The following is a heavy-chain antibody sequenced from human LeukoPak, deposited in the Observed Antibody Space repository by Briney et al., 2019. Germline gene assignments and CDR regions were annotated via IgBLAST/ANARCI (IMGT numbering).Heavy chain of an antibody. Sequence: PSETPSLTCTFSGASISTAGYYWTWIRQSPGGGLEWIGYIYYTGSIDYNPSLKSRLTMSLDTSKNQFSLKLRSVTAADTAIYYCARDHSYYFGSQTSTLDVWGQGTAVTVSS. D-gene: IGHD3-10*01. J-gene: IGHJ6*02. V-gene: IGHV4-31*03. CDR3: ARDHSYYFGSQTSTLDV. CDR2: IYYTGSI. CDR1: GASISTAGYY.